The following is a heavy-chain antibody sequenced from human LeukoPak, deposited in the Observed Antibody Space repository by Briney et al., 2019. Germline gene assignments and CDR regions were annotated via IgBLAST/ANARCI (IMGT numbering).Heavy chain of an antibody. CDR3: ARTSSGYDLADY. J-gene: IGHJ4*02. D-gene: IGHD5-12*01. Sequence: ASVKVSCKASGYTFTSYGISWVRQAPGQGLEWMGWISAYNGNTNYAQKLQGRVTMTTDTSTGTAYMELRSLRSDDTAVYYCARTSSGYDLADYWGQGTLVTVSS. CDR2: ISAYNGNT. V-gene: IGHV1-18*01. CDR1: GYTFTSYG.